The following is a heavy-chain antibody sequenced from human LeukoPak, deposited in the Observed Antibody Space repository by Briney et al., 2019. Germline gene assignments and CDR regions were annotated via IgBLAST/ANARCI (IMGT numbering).Heavy chain of an antibody. CDR3: ARDLGYGDYVYY. D-gene: IGHD4-17*01. Sequence: GSLRLSCAASGFTFSSYSMNWVRQAPGKGLEWVSSISSSSSYIYYADSVKGRFTISRDNAKNSLYLQMNSLRAEDTAVYYCARDLGYGDYVYYWGQGTLVTVSS. V-gene: IGHV3-21*01. CDR1: GFTFSSYS. CDR2: ISSSSSYI. J-gene: IGHJ4*02.